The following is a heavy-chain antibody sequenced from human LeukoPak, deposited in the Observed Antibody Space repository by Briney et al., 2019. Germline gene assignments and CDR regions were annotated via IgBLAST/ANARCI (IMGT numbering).Heavy chain of an antibody. D-gene: IGHD4-17*01. CDR2: IKQDGSET. V-gene: IGHV3-7*03. J-gene: IGHJ5*02. CDR1: GFTLSSYW. CDR3: TTYGDYEGLSDH. Sequence: GGSLRLSCAASGFTLSSYWMNWVRHPPGKGLEWVAGIKQDGSETLYVDSVRGRFTISRDNAQNSLYLQMNSLKTEDTAVYYCTTYGDYEGLSDHWGQGTLVTVSS.